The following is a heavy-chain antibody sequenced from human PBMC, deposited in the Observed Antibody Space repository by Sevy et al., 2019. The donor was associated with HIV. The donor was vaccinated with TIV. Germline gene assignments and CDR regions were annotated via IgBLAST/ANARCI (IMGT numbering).Heavy chain of an antibody. D-gene: IGHD3-3*01. CDR3: ARDLRNYDFWSGSTYMDV. CDR2: ISSSSYI. V-gene: IGHV3-21*01. J-gene: IGHJ6*03. CDR1: GFTFSTYG. Sequence: GGSLRLSCVASGFTFSTYGMNWVRQAPGKGLEWVSSISSSSYIYYADSVKGRFTISRDNAKNSLYLQMNSLRAEDTAVYYCARDLRNYDFWSGSTYMDVWGKGTTVTVSS.